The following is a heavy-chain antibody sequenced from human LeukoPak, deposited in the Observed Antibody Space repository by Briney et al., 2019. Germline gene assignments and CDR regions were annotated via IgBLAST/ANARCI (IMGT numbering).Heavy chain of an antibody. V-gene: IGHV4-59*12. CDR3: AREPRAAAGY. D-gene: IGHD6-13*01. CDR2: IYYSGST. Sequence: SETLSLTCTVSGGSISSYCWSWIRQPPGKGLEWIGYIYYSGSTNYNPSLKSRVTISVDTSKNQFSLKLRSMTAADTAVYYCAREPRAAAGYWGQGTLVTVSS. CDR1: GGSISSYC. J-gene: IGHJ4*02.